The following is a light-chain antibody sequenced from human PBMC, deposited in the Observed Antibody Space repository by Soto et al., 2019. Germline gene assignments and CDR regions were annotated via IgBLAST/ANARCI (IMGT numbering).Light chain of an antibody. J-gene: IGKJ1*01. V-gene: IGKV1-39*01. Sequence: DIQMTQSPSSLSASVGDRVTITCRASQSISSYLNWYQQKPGKAPKLLIYTASSLQGGVPSRFSGSGSGTDFTLTISRLQPEDFATYYCQQRFSTPRTFGQGTKVEIK. CDR1: QSISSY. CDR2: TAS. CDR3: QQRFSTPRT.